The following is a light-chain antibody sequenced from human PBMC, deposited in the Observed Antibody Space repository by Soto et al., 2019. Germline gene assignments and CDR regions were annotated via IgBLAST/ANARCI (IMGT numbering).Light chain of an antibody. CDR3: TSYTTSDTGV. J-gene: IGLJ3*02. CDR2: EVS. Sequence: QSALTQPASVSGSPGLSITISCTGTSSDVGGYNYVSWYQLHPGKAPKLMIYEVSNRPSGVSNRFSGSKSGNTASLTISGLQAEDEADYYCTSYTTSDTGVFGGGTKLTVL. CDR1: SSDVGGYNY. V-gene: IGLV2-14*01.